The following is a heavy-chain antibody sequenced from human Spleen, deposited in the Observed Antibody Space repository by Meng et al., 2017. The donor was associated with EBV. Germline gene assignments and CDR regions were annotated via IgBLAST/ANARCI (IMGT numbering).Heavy chain of an antibody. Sequence: VRLREAGPGLVKPSAHPSLICTVFGASVNSVIFSWTWIRQPPEKGLEWVGSIDHSGSNDYNPSLKSRVTISVATSNNQISLDLNSVTAADTAVYFCARDVRPLGDLGLWGQGTLVTVSS. CDR2: IDHSGSN. J-gene: IGHJ4*02. D-gene: IGHD3-16*01. V-gene: IGHV4-61*01. CDR3: ARDVRPLGDLGL. CDR1: GASVNSVIFS.